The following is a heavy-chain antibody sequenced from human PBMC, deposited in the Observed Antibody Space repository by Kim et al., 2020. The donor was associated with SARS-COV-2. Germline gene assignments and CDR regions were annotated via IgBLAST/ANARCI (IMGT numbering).Heavy chain of an antibody. V-gene: IGHV3-23*01. CDR1: GFTFSSYA. CDR3: AKRYCSGGSCYSEVYYFDY. CDR2: ISGSGGST. Sequence: GGSLRLSCAASGFTFSSYAMSWVRQAPGKGLEWVSAISGSGGSTYYADSVKGRFTISRDNSKNTLYLQMNSLRAEDTAVYYCAKRYCSGGSCYSEVYYFDYWGQGTLVTVSS. J-gene: IGHJ4*02. D-gene: IGHD2-15*01.